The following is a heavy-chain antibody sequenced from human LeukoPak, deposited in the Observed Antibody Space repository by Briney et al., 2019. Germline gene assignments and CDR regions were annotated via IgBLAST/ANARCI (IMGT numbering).Heavy chain of an antibody. D-gene: IGHD3-10*01. Sequence: SVKVSCKASGGTFSSYAISWVRQAPGQGLEWMGGIIPIFGTANYAQKFQGRVTIIADESTSTAYMELSSLRSEDTAVYYCARYGSGSYQVSDDAFDIWGQGTMVTVSS. CDR2: IIPIFGTA. CDR1: GGTFSSYA. CDR3: ARYGSGSYQVSDDAFDI. J-gene: IGHJ3*02. V-gene: IGHV1-69*13.